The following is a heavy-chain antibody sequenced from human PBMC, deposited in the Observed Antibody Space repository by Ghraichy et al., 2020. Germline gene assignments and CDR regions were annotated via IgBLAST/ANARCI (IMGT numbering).Heavy chain of an antibody. CDR3: AKASIRGWYGKISPYHFDH. V-gene: IGHV3-23*01. D-gene: IGHD6-19*01. J-gene: IGHJ4*02. Sequence: GSLRLSCAASGFSFNNYAMFWVRQAPGKGLEWVSAISGSGLSTNYADSVKGRFTISRDNAKNTLSVQMNSLRAEDTAVYYCAKASIRGWYGKISPYHFDHWGQGTLVTVSS. CDR1: GFSFNNYA. CDR2: ISGSGLST.